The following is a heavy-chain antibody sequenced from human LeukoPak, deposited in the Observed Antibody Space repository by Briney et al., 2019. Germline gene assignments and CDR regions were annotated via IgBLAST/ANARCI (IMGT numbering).Heavy chain of an antibody. CDR3: ARDYGGNSNYYYYGMDV. V-gene: IGHV4-59*01. CDR2: IYYSGST. Sequence: SETLSLTCTVSGGSISSYYWSWIRQPPGKGLEWIGYIYYSGSTNYNPSLKSRVTISVDTSKIQFSLKLNSVTAADTAVYYCARDYGGNSNYYYYGMDVWGQGTTVTVSS. CDR1: GGSISSYY. D-gene: IGHD4-23*01. J-gene: IGHJ6*02.